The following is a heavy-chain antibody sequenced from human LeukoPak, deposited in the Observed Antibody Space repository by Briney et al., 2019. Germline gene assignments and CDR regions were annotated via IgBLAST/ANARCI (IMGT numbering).Heavy chain of an antibody. CDR3: ARDLSHVDIAADY. D-gene: IGHD5-12*01. CDR2: IWYDGSNK. CDR1: GFTFSSYG. J-gene: IGHJ4*02. V-gene: IGHV3-33*01. Sequence: GGSLRLSCAASGFTFSSYGMHWVRQAPGKGLEWVAVIWYDGSNKYYADSVKGRFTISRDNSKNTLYLQMNSLRAEDTAVYYCARDLSHVDIAADYWGQGTLVTVSS.